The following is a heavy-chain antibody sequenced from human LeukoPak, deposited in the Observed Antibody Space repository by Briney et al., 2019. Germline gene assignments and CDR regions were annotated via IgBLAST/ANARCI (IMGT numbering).Heavy chain of an antibody. CDR2: SDYSEST. J-gene: IGHJ5*02. D-gene: IGHD2-2*01. Sequence: NPSETLSLTCTVSGGSISSSSYSWGWIRQPPGKGLEWIETSDYSESTHYNPSLKSRFTISVDTSKNQFSLRLSSVTAADTAVYYCATQTIVVVEVGWFDPWGQGTLVTVSS. CDR1: GGSISSSSYS. V-gene: IGHV4-39*01. CDR3: ATQTIVVVEVGWFDP.